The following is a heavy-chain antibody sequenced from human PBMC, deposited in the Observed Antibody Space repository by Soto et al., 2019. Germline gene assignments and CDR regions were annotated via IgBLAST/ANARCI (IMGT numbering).Heavy chain of an antibody. V-gene: IGHV1-46*01. CDR2: INPSGGST. Sequence: QVQLVQSGAEVKKPGASVKVSCKASGYTFTSYYMHWVRQAPGQGLEWMGIINPSGGSTSYAQKFQARLTMTRDTSTSTVYMELSSLRSEDTAVYYCAREARGPGTYDYWGQGTLVTVSS. CDR3: AREARGPGTYDY. J-gene: IGHJ4*02. D-gene: IGHD6-13*01. CDR1: GYTFTSYY.